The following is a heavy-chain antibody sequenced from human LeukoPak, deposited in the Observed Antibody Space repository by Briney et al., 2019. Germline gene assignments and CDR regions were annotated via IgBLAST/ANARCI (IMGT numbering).Heavy chain of an antibody. CDR1: GGSISSSSYY. CDR2: IYYSGST. Sequence: PSETLSLTCTVSGGSISSSSYYWGWIRQPPGKGLEWIGSIYYSGSTYYNPSLKSRVTISVDTSKNQFSLKLSSVTAADTAVYYCARLDSSTDFDYWGQGTLVTVSS. D-gene: IGHD6-13*01. CDR3: ARLDSSTDFDY. V-gene: IGHV4-39*01. J-gene: IGHJ4*02.